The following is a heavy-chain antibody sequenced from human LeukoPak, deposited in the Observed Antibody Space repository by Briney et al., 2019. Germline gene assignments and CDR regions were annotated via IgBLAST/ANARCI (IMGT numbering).Heavy chain of an antibody. V-gene: IGHV1-2*02. CDR3: ARDGYYDILTGYRNWFDP. Sequence: ASVRVCCKASGYTFTDYYMHWVREAPGQGLEWMGWINPTSGGTNYAQKYQGRVTMTRDTFISTAYMELSRLRSDDTAVYYCARDGYYDILTGYRNWFDPWGQGTLVTVSS. D-gene: IGHD3-9*01. CDR2: INPTSGGT. J-gene: IGHJ5*02. CDR1: GYTFTDYY.